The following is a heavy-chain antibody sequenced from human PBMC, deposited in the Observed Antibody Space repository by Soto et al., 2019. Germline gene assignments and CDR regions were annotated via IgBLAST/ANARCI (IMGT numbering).Heavy chain of an antibody. J-gene: IGHJ4*02. CDR3: AKDLSSYGDPFDY. V-gene: IGHV3-23*01. Sequence: GESLKISCAASGFTFSSYAMSWVRQAPGKGLEWVSAISGSGGSTYYADSVKGRFTISRDNSKNTLYLQMNSLRAEDTAVYYCAKDLSSYGDPFDYWGQGTLVTVSS. CDR1: GFTFSSYA. D-gene: IGHD4-17*01. CDR2: ISGSGGST.